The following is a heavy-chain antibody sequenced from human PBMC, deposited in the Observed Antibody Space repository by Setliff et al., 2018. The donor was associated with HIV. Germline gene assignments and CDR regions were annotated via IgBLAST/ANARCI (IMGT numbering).Heavy chain of an antibody. Sequence: GGSLRLSCAASGFTFSRYTMNWVRQAPGMGLEWVSSISFGGSDTHYTDSVKGRFTISRANAKNSLYLQMHSLKTEDTAVYYCTRGGITTVTTPHGYGAFDIWGQGTMVTVS. J-gene: IGHJ3*02. CDR3: TRGGITTVTTPHGYGAFDI. D-gene: IGHD4-17*01. CDR1: GFTFSRYT. CDR2: ISFGGSDT. V-gene: IGHV3-21*03.